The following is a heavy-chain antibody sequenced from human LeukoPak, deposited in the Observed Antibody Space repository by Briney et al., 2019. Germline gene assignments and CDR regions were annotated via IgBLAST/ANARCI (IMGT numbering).Heavy chain of an antibody. CDR2: INHSGST. CDR1: GGSFSGYY. V-gene: IGHV4-34*01. Sequence: PSETLSLTCAVYGGSFSGYYWSWIRQPPGKGLEWIGEINHSGSTNYNPSLKSRVTISVDTSKNQFSLKLSSVTAADTAVYYCARHISIAAAGYYFDYWGQGTLVTVSS. J-gene: IGHJ4*02. CDR3: ARHISIAAAGYYFDY. D-gene: IGHD6-13*01.